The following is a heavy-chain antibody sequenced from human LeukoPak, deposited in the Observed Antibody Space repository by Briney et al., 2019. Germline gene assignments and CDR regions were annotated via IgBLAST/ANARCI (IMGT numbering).Heavy chain of an antibody. CDR2: TRNKANSYTT. V-gene: IGHV3-72*01. CDR1: GFTFSDHY. D-gene: IGHD6-13*01. Sequence: GGSLRLSCAASGFTFSDHYMDWVRQAPGKGVEWLGRTRNKANSYTTEYAASVKGRFTISRDDSKNSLYLQMNSLRAEDTAVYYCARERGIAAAGHETYFDYWGQGTLVTVSS. J-gene: IGHJ4*02. CDR3: ARERGIAAAGHETYFDY.